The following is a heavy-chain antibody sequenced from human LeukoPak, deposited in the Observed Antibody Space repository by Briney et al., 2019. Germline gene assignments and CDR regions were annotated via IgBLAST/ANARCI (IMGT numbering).Heavy chain of an antibody. CDR2: IYTSGST. CDR1: GGSISSYY. D-gene: IGHD2-2*02. V-gene: IGHV4-4*07. CDR3: ARVRSIVVVPAVIGGDAFDI. Sequence: PSETLSLTCTVSGGSISSYYWSWIRQPAGKGLEWIGRIYTSGSTNYNPSLKSRVTTSVDTSKNQFSLKLSSVTAADTAVYYCARVRSIVVVPAVIGGDAFDIWGQGTMVTVSS. J-gene: IGHJ3*02.